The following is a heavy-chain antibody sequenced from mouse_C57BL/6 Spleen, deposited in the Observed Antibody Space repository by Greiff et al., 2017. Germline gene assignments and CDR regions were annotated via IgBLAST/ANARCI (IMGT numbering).Heavy chain of an antibody. V-gene: IGHV1-82*01. CDR1: GYTFTSYW. Sequence: QVQLQQPGTELVKPGASVKLSCKASGYTFTSYWMHWVKQRPGKGLEWIGRIYPGDGDTNYNGKFTGKATLTADKSSSTAYMQLSSLTSEDSAFYVCASQTAQASWFAYWGQGTLVTVSA. D-gene: IGHD3-2*02. CDR2: IYPGDGDT. J-gene: IGHJ3*01. CDR3: ASQTAQASWFAY.